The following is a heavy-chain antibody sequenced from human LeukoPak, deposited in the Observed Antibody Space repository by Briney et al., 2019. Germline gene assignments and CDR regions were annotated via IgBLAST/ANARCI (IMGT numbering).Heavy chain of an antibody. D-gene: IGHD4-11*01. CDR1: GYTFTSYY. V-gene: IGHV1-46*01. CDR3: ARRMTTGWFDP. Sequence: GGSVKVSCKASGYTFTSYYMHWVRQAPGQGLEWMGIINPSGGSTSYAQKFQGRVTMNRDMSTSTVYMELSSRRSEDTAVYYCARRMTTGWFDPWGQGTLVTVSS. J-gene: IGHJ5*02. CDR2: INPSGGST.